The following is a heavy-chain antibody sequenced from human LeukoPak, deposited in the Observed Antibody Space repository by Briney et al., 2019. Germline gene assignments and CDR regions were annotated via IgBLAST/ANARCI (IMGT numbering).Heavy chain of an antibody. D-gene: IGHD6-13*01. CDR2: IIPILGIA. J-gene: IGHJ4*02. Sequence: GASVNVSCKASGGTFSSYAISWVRQAPGQGLEWMGRIIPILGIANYAQKFQGRVTINADKSTSTAYLELSSLRYEDTAVYYCARVTGGQLVRSRGGYWGQGTLVTVSS. CDR1: GGTFSSYA. CDR3: ARVTGGQLVRSRGGY. V-gene: IGHV1-69*04.